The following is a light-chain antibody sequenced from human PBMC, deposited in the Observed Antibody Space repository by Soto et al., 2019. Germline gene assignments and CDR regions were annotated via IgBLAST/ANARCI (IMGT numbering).Light chain of an antibody. CDR2: DAS. CDR3: QQRRNWTLT. Sequence: ENVLTQSPATLPLSPGDSATLSYRASQSVSSNLAWYQQKPGQAPRLLIYDASNRATGIPARFSGSGSGTDFTLTTSSLESEDFAVYYCQQRRNWTLTFGGGTKVDIX. J-gene: IGKJ4*01. CDR1: QSVSSN. V-gene: IGKV3-11*01.